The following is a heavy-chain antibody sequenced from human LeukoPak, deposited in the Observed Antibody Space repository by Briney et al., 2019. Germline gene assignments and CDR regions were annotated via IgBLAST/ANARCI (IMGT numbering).Heavy chain of an antibody. D-gene: IGHD3-16*01. J-gene: IGHJ4*02. CDR2: IYSGGST. CDR3: ARALGGSYYDY. CDR1: GFTVSSNY. Sequence: SGGSLRLSCAASGFTVSSNYMSWVRQAPGKGLEWVSVIYSGGSTYYADSVKGRFTISRDNSKNTLYLQMNSLRAEDTAVYYCARALGGSYYDYWGQGTLVTVSS. V-gene: IGHV3-53*01.